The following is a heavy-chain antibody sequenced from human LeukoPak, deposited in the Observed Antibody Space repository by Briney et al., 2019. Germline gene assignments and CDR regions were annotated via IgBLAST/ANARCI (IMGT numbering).Heavy chain of an antibody. J-gene: IGHJ1*01. Sequence: GGSLRLSCAASGFTFSTYAMHWVRQAPGKGLEWVALISYDGSNKYYADSVKGRFTISRDNSKNTLYLQMNSLRAEDTAVYYCARDAAAGNFYFQHWGQGTLVTVSS. D-gene: IGHD6-13*01. CDR2: ISYDGSNK. CDR3: ARDAAAGNFYFQH. CDR1: GFTFSTYA. V-gene: IGHV3-30-3*01.